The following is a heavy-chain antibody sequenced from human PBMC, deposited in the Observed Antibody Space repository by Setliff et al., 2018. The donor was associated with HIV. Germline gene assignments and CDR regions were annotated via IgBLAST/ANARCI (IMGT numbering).Heavy chain of an antibody. CDR1: GYPFSGYA. J-gene: IGHJ4*02. Sequence: SVKVSCKASGYPFSGYAISWVRQAPGQGLEWMGGIIPIFGTANYAQKFQSRVTITTDESTSTAYMELSSLRSEDTAVYYCARGSSDTAMVIGRSFDYWGQGTLVTVSS. D-gene: IGHD5-18*01. V-gene: IGHV1-69*05. CDR3: ARGSSDTAMVIGRSFDY. CDR2: IIPIFGTA.